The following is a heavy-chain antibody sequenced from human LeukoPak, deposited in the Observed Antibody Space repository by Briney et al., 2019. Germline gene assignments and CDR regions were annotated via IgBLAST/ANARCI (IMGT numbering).Heavy chain of an antibody. CDR2: ISGSGVST. CDR3: AKKSDSGDHQY. J-gene: IGHJ4*02. V-gene: IGHV3-23*01. Sequence: GGSLRLSCAASGFTFGSHWMHWVRQAPGKGLEWVSTISGSGVSTYYADSVKGRFTISRDNSKNTLYLQMNSLRAEDTAVYYCAKKSDSGDHQYWGQGTLVTVSS. CDR1: GFTFGSHW. D-gene: IGHD4-17*01.